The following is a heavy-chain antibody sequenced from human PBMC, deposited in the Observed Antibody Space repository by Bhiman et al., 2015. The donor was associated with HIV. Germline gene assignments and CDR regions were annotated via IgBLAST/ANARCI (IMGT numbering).Heavy chain of an antibody. CDR1: GFTFSDYI. V-gene: IGHV3-21*03. CDR3: ARSEGQKY. Sequence: EVQLVESGGGLVKPGGSLRLSCAASGFTFSDYIMNWVRQAPGKGLEWVSSIVVLVLTLYYADSVKGRFTISRDNAKNSLFLQMNSLRAEDTALYYCARSEGQKYWGQGTLVTIVL. CDR2: IVVLVLTL. J-gene: IGHJ4*02.